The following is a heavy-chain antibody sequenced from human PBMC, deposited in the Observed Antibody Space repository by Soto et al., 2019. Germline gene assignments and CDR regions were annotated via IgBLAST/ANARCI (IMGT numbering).Heavy chain of an antibody. V-gene: IGHV1-18*03. J-gene: IGHJ6*02. D-gene: IGHD3-10*01. CDR1: GYTFSRYG. CDR3: AKYGLQPYYYYGLDV. CDR2: ISGYKGDT. Sequence: QGQLVQSGGEVKKSGSSVKVSCKASGYTFSRYGISWVRQAPGQGLEWMGWISGYKGDTNYAQKLQGRVTITIDTATAIAYLELRSVPSDDVDVYYCAKYGLQPYYYYGLDVWGQGTTVTVSS.